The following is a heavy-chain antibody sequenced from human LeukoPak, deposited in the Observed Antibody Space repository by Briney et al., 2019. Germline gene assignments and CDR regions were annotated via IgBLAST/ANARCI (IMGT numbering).Heavy chain of an antibody. V-gene: IGHV4-39*01. CDR1: GGSVSSSSHY. CDR3: ARHYGP. D-gene: IGHD3-16*01. Sequence: SETLSLTCTVYGGSVSSSSHYWDWIRQPPGKGLEWIGSVYYTGTTYHNPSLKSRVSISVDTSKNQFSLKLNSVTAADTAVYYCARHYGPWDQGTLVTVSS. CDR2: VYYTGTT. J-gene: IGHJ5*02.